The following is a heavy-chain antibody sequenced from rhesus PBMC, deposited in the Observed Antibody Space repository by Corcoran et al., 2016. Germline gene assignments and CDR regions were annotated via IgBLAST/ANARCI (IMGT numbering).Heavy chain of an antibody. CDR3: ARGTGLYGLDS. D-gene: IGHD2-15*01. Sequence: QLQLQESGPGLMKPSETLSLTCAVSGGSISGNYGSWIRQPPGKGLEWIGRISGSGGSTHHNPSLKSRVTMSTDTSKNQFSLKLSSVTAADTAVYYCARGTGLYGLDSWGQGVVVTVSS. CDR1: GGSISGNY. CDR2: ISGSGGST. V-gene: IGHV4-173*01. J-gene: IGHJ6*01.